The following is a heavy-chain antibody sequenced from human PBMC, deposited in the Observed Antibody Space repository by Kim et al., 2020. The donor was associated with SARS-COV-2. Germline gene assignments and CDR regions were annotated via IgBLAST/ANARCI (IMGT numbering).Heavy chain of an antibody. D-gene: IGHD3-10*01. Sequence: YNADLRSGVTISVDTAKNQFSLKVSYVTAADTAVYYCAPKTYGSGKFDPWGQGTLVTVSS. CDR3: APKTYGSGKFDP. V-gene: IGHV4-39*01. J-gene: IGHJ5*02.